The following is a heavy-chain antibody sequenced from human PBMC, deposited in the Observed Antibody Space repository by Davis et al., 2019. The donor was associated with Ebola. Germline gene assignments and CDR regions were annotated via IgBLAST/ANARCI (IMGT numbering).Heavy chain of an antibody. CDR3: AKDPRHSSYDFWSGYWGSAVDY. V-gene: IGHV3-23*01. J-gene: IGHJ4*02. CDR2: ISGSGGST. Sequence: GESLKISCAASGFTFSSYAMSWVRQAPGKGLEWVSAISGSGGSTYYADSVKGRFTISRDNSKNTLYLQMNSLRAEDTAVYYCAKDPRHSSYDFWSGYWGSAVDYWGQGTLVTVSS. D-gene: IGHD3-3*01. CDR1: GFTFSSYA.